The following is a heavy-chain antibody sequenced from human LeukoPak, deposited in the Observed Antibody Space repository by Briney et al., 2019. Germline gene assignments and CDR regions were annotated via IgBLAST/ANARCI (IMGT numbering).Heavy chain of an antibody. CDR3: ARDAGIDGTDCDY. CDR1: GFTFSNYE. V-gene: IGHV3-48*03. D-gene: IGHD5-24*01. Sequence: GGSLSLSCAASGFTFSNYEMDWLRQAPGKRLEGVSYISGSGTTMYYADPVKGRFTISRDNAKDSLSLQLNSLRVEDTAVYYCARDAGIDGTDCDYWGQGALVTVSS. CDR2: ISGSGTTM. J-gene: IGHJ4*02.